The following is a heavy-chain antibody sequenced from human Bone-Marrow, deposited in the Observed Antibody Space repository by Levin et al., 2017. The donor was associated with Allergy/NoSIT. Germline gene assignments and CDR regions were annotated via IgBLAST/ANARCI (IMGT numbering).Heavy chain of an antibody. CDR1: GFRFSDYA. CDR3: AKQYVVGG. CDR2: ISESGDIT. D-gene: IGHD2-15*01. Sequence: PGGSLRLSCAASGFRFSDYAMNWVRQAPGKGLEWVSSISESGDITDYADSVKGRFAISRDNSRDTLFLQMNSLRPDDTDVYYCAKQYVVGGWGQGTLVTVSS. J-gene: IGHJ4*02. V-gene: IGHV3-23*01.